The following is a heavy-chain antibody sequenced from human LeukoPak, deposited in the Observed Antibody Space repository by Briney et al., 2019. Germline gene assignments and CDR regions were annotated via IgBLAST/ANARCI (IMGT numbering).Heavy chain of an antibody. CDR3: ARAFWSGGWFDP. V-gene: IGHV4-61*02. CDR2: IYTSGST. CDR1: GGSISSGSYY. Sequence: SQTLSLTCTVSGGSISSGSYYWSWLRQPAGQGLEWIGRIYTSGSTNYNPSLKSRVIISEDTSKNQFSLKLNSVTAADTAVYYCARAFWSGGWFDPWGQGTLVTVSS. J-gene: IGHJ5*02. D-gene: IGHD3-3*01.